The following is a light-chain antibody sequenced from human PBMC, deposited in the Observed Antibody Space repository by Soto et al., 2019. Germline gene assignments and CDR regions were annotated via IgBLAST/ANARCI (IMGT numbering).Light chain of an antibody. J-gene: IGKJ2*01. CDR1: QSVSSSY. CDR2: GAS. Sequence: EIVLTQSPGTLSLSPGERATLSCSASQSVSSSYLAWYQQKPGQAPRLLIYGASSRATGIPDRFSGSGSGTDFTLPIRRLEPEDFAVYYCQQYGSSPLYTFGQGTKLEIK. CDR3: QQYGSSPLYT. V-gene: IGKV3-20*01.